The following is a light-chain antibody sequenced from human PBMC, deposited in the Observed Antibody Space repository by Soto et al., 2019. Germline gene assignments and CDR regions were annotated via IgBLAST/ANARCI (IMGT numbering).Light chain of an antibody. Sequence: QSALTQLASLSGSPGKPITIPCTGPSLDVGGYNYVSWDQQHPGKAPKLMIYDVSNRPSGVSNRFSGSKSGNTASLTISGLQAEDEADYYCSSYTSSSTVFGGGTKLTVL. J-gene: IGLJ2*01. CDR2: DVS. V-gene: IGLV2-14*01. CDR3: SSYTSSSTV. CDR1: SLDVGGYNY.